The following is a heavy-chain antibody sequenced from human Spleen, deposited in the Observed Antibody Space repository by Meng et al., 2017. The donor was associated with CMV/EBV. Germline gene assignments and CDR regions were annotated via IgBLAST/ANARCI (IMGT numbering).Heavy chain of an antibody. CDR3: ARVLYTWEQGTYYFDY. J-gene: IGHJ4*02. CDR2: IYDTVST. D-gene: IGHD1-26*01. V-gene: IGHV4-59*11. CDR1: DGSISGHY. Sequence: SETLSLTCTVSDGSISGHYWSWIRQPPGKGLEWIGHIYDTVSTNYSPSLESRVTMSIDTSKNQFSLKLSSVTAADTAVYYCARVLYTWEQGTYYFDYWGQGMLVTVSS.